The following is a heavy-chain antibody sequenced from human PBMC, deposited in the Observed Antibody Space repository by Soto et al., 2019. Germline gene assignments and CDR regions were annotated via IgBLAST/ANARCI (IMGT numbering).Heavy chain of an antibody. CDR3: AKDPFSPSDAFDI. V-gene: IGHV3-23*01. CDR2: ISGSGGST. CDR1: GFTFGSYA. J-gene: IGHJ3*02. Sequence: GGPLRLRWTASGFTFGSYAMSWVRQTPGKGLEWVSAISGSGGSTYYADSVKGRFTISRDNSKNTLYLQMNSLRAEDTAVYYCAKDPFSPSDAFDIWGQGTMVTVSS.